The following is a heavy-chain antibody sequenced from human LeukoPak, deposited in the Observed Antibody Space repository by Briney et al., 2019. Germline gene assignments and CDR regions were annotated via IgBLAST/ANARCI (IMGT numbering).Heavy chain of an antibody. CDR3: ARGMVRGVFAFDI. Sequence: SETLSLTCAVSGGSISSGGYSWSWIRQPPGTGLEWIGYIYHSGSTYYNPSLKSRVTISVDRSKNQFSLKLSSVTAADTAVYYCARGMVRGVFAFDIWGQGTMVTVSS. V-gene: IGHV4-30-2*01. CDR2: IYHSGST. J-gene: IGHJ3*02. CDR1: GGSISSGGYS. D-gene: IGHD3-10*01.